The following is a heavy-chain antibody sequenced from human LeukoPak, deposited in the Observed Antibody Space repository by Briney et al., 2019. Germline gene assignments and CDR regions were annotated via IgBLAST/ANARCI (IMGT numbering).Heavy chain of an antibody. V-gene: IGHV5-51*01. J-gene: IGHJ4*02. CDR2: IYPGDSDT. D-gene: IGHD6-13*01. Sequence: GESLKISCKGSGYSFTSYWIGWVRQMPGKGLEWMGIIYPGDSDTRYSPSFQGQVTISADKSISTAYLQWSSLKASDTAMYYCARHVGSSESSSWYGLDYWGQGTLVTVSS. CDR3: ARHVGSSESSSWYGLDY. CDR1: GYSFTSYW.